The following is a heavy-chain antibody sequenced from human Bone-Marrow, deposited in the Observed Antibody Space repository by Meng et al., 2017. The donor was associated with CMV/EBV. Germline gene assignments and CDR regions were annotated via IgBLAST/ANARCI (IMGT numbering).Heavy chain of an antibody. J-gene: IGHJ4*02. CDR3: ARLYDFWSGYFR. CDR1: GGSFSGYY. Sequence: GSLRLSCAVYGGSFSGYYWGWIRQPPGKGLEWIGSIYYSGSTYYNPSLKSRVTISVDTSKNQFSLKLSSVTAADTAVYYCARLYDFWSGYFRWGQGTLVTVSS. CDR2: IYYSGST. D-gene: IGHD3-3*01. V-gene: IGHV4-39*01.